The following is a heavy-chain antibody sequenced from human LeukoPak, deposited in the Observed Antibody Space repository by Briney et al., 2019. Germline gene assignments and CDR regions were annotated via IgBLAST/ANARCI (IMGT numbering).Heavy chain of an antibody. J-gene: IGHJ6*02. D-gene: IGHD1-26*01. CDR3: ASTSGSTIYDYYYGMDV. CDR2: INTNTGNP. CDR1: GYTFTSYA. V-gene: IGHV7-4-1*02. Sequence: ASVKVSCKASGYTFTSYAMNWVRQAPGQGLEWMGWINTNTGNPTYAQGFTGRFVFSLDTSVSTAYLQISSLKAEDTAVYYCASTSGSTIYDYYYGMDVWGQGTTATVSS.